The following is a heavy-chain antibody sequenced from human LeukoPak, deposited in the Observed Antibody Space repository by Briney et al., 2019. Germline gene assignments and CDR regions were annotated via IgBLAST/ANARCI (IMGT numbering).Heavy chain of an antibody. D-gene: IGHD3-22*01. CDR1: GFTVSSIH. Sequence: GGSLRLSCAASGFTVSSIHMVWVRQAPGKGLEWVSVTYTGGNSYYADSVKGRFIISRDISKNTLYLQMNSLRAENSALYYCARGGRGSAAVVAPRSFDIWGQGTMVTVSS. CDR3: ARGGRGSAAVVAPRSFDI. V-gene: IGHV3-53*01. J-gene: IGHJ3*02. CDR2: TYTGGNS.